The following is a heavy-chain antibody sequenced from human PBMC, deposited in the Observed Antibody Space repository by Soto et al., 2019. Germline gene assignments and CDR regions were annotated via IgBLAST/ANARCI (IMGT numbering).Heavy chain of an antibody. CDR1: GYTFTSYG. D-gene: IGHD3-3*01. CDR2: MNPNSGNT. J-gene: IGHJ6*02. Sequence: ASVKVSCKASGYTFTSYGISWVRQAPGQGLEWMGWMNPNSGNTGYAQKFQGRVTMTRNTSISTAYMELSSLRSEDTAVYYCARGGGFWTGQSLGVWGQGTTVTVSS. V-gene: IGHV1-8*02. CDR3: ARGGGFWTGQSLGV.